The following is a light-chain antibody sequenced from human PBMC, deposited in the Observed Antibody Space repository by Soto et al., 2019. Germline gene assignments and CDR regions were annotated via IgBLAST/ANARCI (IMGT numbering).Light chain of an antibody. CDR3: QSYDSSLSAHYV. V-gene: IGLV1-40*01. CDR2: GNN. J-gene: IGLJ1*01. CDR1: SSNIGAGYD. Sequence: QPVLTQPPSVSGAPGQRVTISCTGSSSNIGAGYDVQWYQQLPGTAPKLLIYGNNNRPSGVPDRFSGSKSGTSASLAITGLQAEDEADYYCQSYDSSLSAHYVFGTGTKVTVL.